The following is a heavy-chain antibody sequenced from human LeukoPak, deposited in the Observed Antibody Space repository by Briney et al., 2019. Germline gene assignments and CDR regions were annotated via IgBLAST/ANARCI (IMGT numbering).Heavy chain of an antibody. CDR2: ISWNSGSI. CDR3: AKDSDEYDSSGYYVN. D-gene: IGHD3-22*01. J-gene: IGHJ4*02. Sequence: PGRSLRLSCAASGFTFDDYAMHWVRQAPGKGLEWVSGISWNSGSIGYADSVKGRFTISRDNAKNSLYLQMNSLRAEDTALYYCAKDSDEYDSSGYYVNWGQGTLVIVSS. CDR1: GFTFDDYA. V-gene: IGHV3-9*01.